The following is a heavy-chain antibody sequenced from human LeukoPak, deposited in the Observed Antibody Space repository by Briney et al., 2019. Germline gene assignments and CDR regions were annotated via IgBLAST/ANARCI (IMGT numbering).Heavy chain of an antibody. V-gene: IGHV4-34*01. CDR1: GGSFSGYY. Sequence: SETLSLTCAVYGGSFSGYYWSWIRQPPGKGLEWIGEINHSGSTNYNPSLKSRVIMSVDTSKNQFSLKLSSVTAADTAVYYCARGGYYDSSGYYYVSVNWFDPWGQGTLVTVSS. CDR3: ARGGYYDSSGYYYVSVNWFDP. D-gene: IGHD3-22*01. J-gene: IGHJ5*02. CDR2: INHSGST.